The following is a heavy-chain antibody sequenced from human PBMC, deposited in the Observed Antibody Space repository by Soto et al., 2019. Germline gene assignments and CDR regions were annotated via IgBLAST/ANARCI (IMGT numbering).Heavy chain of an antibody. CDR2: INSDGTST. J-gene: IGHJ4*02. V-gene: IGHV3-74*01. D-gene: IGHD2-15*01. Sequence: EVQLVESGGGLVQPGGSLGLSCVASGFTFSGYWMHWVRQVSGKGLVWVSRINSDGTSTIYADSVKGRFTISRDNAKNKMNLQMNSLRDQDTAVYFSGRVGGGIAATQYFFDYWGQGTLVNVSS. CDR1: GFTFSGYW. CDR3: GRVGGGIAATQYFFDY.